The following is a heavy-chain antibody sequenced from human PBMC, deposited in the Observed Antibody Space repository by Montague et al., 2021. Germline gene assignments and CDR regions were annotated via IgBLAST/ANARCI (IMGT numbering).Heavy chain of an antibody. CDR3: AKQDYFGSGTSYKGFDP. CDR2: MFYGGAT. D-gene: IGHD3-10*01. V-gene: IGHV4-59*08. J-gene: IGHJ5*02. Sequence: DPLFLTCTVSSGSIFHAHWSWVRQPPGKGLEWLGSMFYGGATSNNPSLKSRVTMSIDTSTNQFSLKLSSVTAADTAVYYCAKQDYFGSGTSYKGFDPWGQGILVTVSS. CDR1: SGSIFHAH.